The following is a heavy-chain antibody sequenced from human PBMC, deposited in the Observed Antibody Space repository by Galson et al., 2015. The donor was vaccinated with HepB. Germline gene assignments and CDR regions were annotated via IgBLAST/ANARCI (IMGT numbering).Heavy chain of an antibody. CDR3: TGARPLLLEAY. D-gene: IGHD3-3*01. Sequence: SLRLSCAGSGFTFSNAWMSWVRQAPGKGLEWVGRIRSKIDGGTADYAAPVKGRCTMSRDEEKSMLCLQMNRLNTEDTALYYCTGARPLLLEAYWGQGTLVTVSS. CDR2: IRSKIDGGTA. V-gene: IGHV3-15*01. J-gene: IGHJ4*02. CDR1: GFTFSNAW.